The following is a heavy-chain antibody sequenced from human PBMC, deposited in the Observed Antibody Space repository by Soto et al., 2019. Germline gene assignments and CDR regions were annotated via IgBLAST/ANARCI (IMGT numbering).Heavy chain of an antibody. J-gene: IGHJ6*02. CDR1: GLSFNIYW. CDR3: AGGMEGLAV. CDR2: INSDGSHT. Sequence: DVQLVESGGGVVQPGGSLRLSCAASGLSFNIYWMHWVRQVPGKGLVWLARINSDGSHTIYVDSVKGRFTISRDNAKNTVFLQMDRLRDEETGVSYCAGGMEGLAVWGQGTTVTVSS. D-gene: IGHD1-1*01. V-gene: IGHV3-74*01.